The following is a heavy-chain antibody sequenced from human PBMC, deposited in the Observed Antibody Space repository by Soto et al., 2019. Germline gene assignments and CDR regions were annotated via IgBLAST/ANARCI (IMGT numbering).Heavy chain of an antibody. V-gene: IGHV3-73*02. Sequence: EVQLVESGGGLVQPGGSLKLSCSASGFTFSGSAMHWVHQASGKGLEWVGRIRNKANNYATAYAASVKGRFSISRDDSKNTAYLQMNSLKTEDTAVYYCTASADDTFLDYWAQGSLVTVSS. D-gene: IGHD3-16*01. J-gene: IGHJ4*02. CDR2: IRNKANNYAT. CDR3: TASADDTFLDY. CDR1: GFTFSGSA.